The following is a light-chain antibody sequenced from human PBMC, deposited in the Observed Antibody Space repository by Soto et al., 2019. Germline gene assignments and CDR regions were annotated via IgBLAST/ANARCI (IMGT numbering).Light chain of an antibody. J-gene: IGKJ1*01. Sequence: TQSPSSVSASVGDRVTIPCRASQGISSWLAWYQQKPGQAPRLLIYDASNRATGIPARSSGSGSGTDFTLTISSLEPEDFAVYYCQQRSKWWTFGQGTKVDIK. CDR1: QGISSW. CDR2: DAS. V-gene: IGKV3D-11*01. CDR3: QQRSKWWT.